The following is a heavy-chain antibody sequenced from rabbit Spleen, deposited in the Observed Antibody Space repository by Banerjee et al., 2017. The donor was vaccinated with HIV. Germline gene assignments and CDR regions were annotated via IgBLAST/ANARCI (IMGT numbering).Heavy chain of an antibody. J-gene: IGHJ4*01. Sequence: QEHLKESGGGLVQPGGSLKLSCTASGFTLSSYYMNWVRQAPGKGLEWIACIDVRTPTTHYATWAKGRFTISKTSSTTVTLQMTSLTAADTATYFCARDSAGREDFNLWGPGTLVTVS. V-gene: IGHV1S45*01. CDR3: ARDSAGREDFNL. CDR2: IDVRTPTT. CDR1: GFTLSSYYM. D-gene: IGHD4-1*01.